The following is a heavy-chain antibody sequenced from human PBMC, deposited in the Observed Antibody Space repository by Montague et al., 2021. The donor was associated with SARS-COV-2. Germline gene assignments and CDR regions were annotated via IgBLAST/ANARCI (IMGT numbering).Heavy chain of an antibody. J-gene: IGHJ3*02. CDR2: IYYSGST. D-gene: IGHD3-22*01. CDR3: ARFPTSYYYDSKAAPATPDAFDI. Sequence: SETLSLTCTVSGGSISSSGYYWGWIRQPPGKGPEWIGSIYYSGSTYYNPSLKSRVTISVDTSTNQVSLKLSSVTAADTAVYYCARFPTSYYYDSKAAPATPDAFDIWGQGTMVTVSS. V-gene: IGHV4-39*01. CDR1: GGSISSSGYY.